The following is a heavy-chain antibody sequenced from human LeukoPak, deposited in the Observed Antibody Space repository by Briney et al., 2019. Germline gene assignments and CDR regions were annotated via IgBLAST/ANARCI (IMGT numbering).Heavy chain of an antibody. CDR2: IYSGGVT. CDR3: ARDRSTGSYFFFDY. D-gene: IGHD6-19*01. CDR1: GFTVSSNY. V-gene: IGHV3-53*01. J-gene: IGHJ4*02. Sequence: PGGSLRLSCAASGFTVSSNYMSWVRQAPGKGLEWVSLIYSGGVTYYADSVKGRFIISRDNSKSTLYLQMNSLRAEDTAVYYCARDRSTGSYFFFDYWGQGVLVTVSS.